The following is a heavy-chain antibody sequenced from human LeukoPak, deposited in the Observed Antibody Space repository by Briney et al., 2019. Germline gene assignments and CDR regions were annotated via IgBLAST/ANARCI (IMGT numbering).Heavy chain of an antibody. CDR1: GGSISSYY. CDR2: IYYSGST. J-gene: IGHJ4*02. V-gene: IGHV4-59*01. CDR3: ARLRYGSADY. Sequence: SETLSLTCTVSGGSISSYYWSWIRQPPGKGLEWIGCIYYSGSTNYNPSLKSRVTISVDTSKNQFSLKLSSVTAADTAVYYCARLRYGSADYWGQGTLVTVSS. D-gene: IGHD3-10*01.